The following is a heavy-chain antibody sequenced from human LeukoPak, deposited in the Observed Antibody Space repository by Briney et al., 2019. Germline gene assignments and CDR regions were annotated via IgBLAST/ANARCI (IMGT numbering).Heavy chain of an antibody. V-gene: IGHV3-23*01. D-gene: IGHD2-21*01. CDR3: AKDFRIGYSAHFDY. CDR2: IYENGGTT. Sequence: GGSLRLSCVGSGFTFRSHAMSWIRQAPEKGLEFVSGIYENGGTTYYADSVKGRFSISRDNSKNTLYLQMDSLRGEDTAVYYRAKDFRIGYSAHFDYWGQGALVTVSS. J-gene: IGHJ4*02. CDR1: GFTFRSHA.